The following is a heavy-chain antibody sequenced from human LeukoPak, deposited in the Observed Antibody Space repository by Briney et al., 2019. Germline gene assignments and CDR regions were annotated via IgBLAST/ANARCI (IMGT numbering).Heavy chain of an antibody. Sequence: SETLSLTCTVSGGSISSRPYYWGWVRQPPGKGLEWIGTISYSGTTYYSPSLKSRVTISLDTSKNQFSLKLSSVTAADTAIYYCARDFSSSSTVYYYNYYMDVWGKGTTVTVSS. CDR2: ISYSGTT. J-gene: IGHJ6*03. CDR1: GGSISSRPYY. V-gene: IGHV4-39*07. D-gene: IGHD6-6*01. CDR3: ARDFSSSSTVYYYNYYMDV.